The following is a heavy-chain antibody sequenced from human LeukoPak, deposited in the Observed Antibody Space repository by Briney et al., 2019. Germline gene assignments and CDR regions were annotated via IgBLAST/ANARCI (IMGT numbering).Heavy chain of an antibody. D-gene: IGHD3-22*01. CDR1: GLTFDDYA. V-gene: IGHV3-30*03. J-gene: IGHJ4*02. CDR3: AGYEISGSRGY. CDR2: ISYDGSND. Sequence: GRSLRLSCAASGLTFDDYAMHWVRQAPGKGLEWVAMISYDGSNDYYADSVKGRFTISRDNSKNTLYLRMNSLRPEDTAVYYCAGYEISGSRGYWGQGTLVTVSS.